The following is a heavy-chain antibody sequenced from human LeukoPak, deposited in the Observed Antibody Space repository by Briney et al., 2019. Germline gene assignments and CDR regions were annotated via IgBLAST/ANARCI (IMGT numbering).Heavy chain of an antibody. D-gene: IGHD3-9*01. V-gene: IGHV1-2*02. CDR1: GYTFTGYY. Sequence: ASVKVSCKASGYTFTGYYMHWVRQAPGQGLEWMGWINPNSGGTNYAQKFQGRVTMTRDTSISTAYMELSRLRSDDTAVYYCARDYDILTGYYISGNWFDPWGQGTLVTVSS. J-gene: IGHJ5*02. CDR3: ARDYDILTGYYISGNWFDP. CDR2: INPNSGGT.